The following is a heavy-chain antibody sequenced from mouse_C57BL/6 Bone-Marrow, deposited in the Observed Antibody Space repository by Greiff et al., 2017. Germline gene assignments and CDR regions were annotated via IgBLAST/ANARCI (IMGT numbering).Heavy chain of an antibody. CDR2: IFPGSGST. D-gene: IGHD3-2*02. Sequence: QVQLKQSGPELVKPGASVKISCKASGYTFTDYYINWVKQRPGQGLEWIGWIFPGSGSTYYNEKFKCKATLTVDKSSSTAYMLLSSLTSEDSAVYFCARSGDSSGYRFAYWGPGTLVTVSA. CDR1: GYTFTDYY. V-gene: IGHV1-75*01. CDR3: ARSGDSSGYRFAY. J-gene: IGHJ3*01.